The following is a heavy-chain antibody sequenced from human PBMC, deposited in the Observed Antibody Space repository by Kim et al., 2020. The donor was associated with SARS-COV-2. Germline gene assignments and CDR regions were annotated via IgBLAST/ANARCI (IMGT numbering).Heavy chain of an antibody. CDR3: AREVVAAAPVLGY. D-gene: IGHD2-2*01. V-gene: IGHV1-2*02. J-gene: IGHJ4*02. CDR1: GYTFTGYY. CDR2: INPNSGGT. Sequence: ASVKVSCKASGYTFTGYYMHWVRQAPGQGLEWMGWINPNSGGTNYAQKFQGRVTMTRDTSISTAYMELSRLRSDDTAVYYCAREVVAAAPVLGYWGQGTLVTVSS.